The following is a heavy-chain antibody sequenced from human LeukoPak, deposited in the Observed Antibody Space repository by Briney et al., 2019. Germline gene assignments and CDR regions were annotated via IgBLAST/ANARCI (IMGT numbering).Heavy chain of an antibody. CDR1: GITFRIHG. D-gene: IGHD3-22*01. J-gene: IGHJ4*02. CDR3: AKGGQYDSDSFFDF. V-gene: IGHV3-30*02. CDR2: IRYDGSRQ. Sequence: GGSLRLSCKASGITFRIHGMFWVRQALGKGLEWVASIRYDGSRQFYADSVKGRFTISRDNSRNTVDVQMNSLRSEDSALYYCAKGGQYDSDSFFDFWGQGTLVTVSS.